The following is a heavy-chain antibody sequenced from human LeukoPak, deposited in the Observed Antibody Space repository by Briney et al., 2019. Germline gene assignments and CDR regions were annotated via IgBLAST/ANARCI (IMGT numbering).Heavy chain of an antibody. D-gene: IGHD3-22*01. CDR3: ARSLRALSGYQLY. CDR1: GYTLTGYY. Sequence: GASVKVSCKASGYTLTGYYMHWVRQAPAQGLAWMGWINPNSGGTNYAQTFKGRVTMTRDTSISTASMELSRLRSDDTAVYYCARSLRALSGYQLYWGQGTLVTVSS. V-gene: IGHV1-2*02. J-gene: IGHJ4*02. CDR2: INPNSGGT.